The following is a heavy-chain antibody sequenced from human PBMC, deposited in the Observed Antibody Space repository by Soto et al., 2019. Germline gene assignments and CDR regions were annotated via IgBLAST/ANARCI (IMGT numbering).Heavy chain of an antibody. CDR1: GGSISSGGYY. V-gene: IGHV4-31*03. D-gene: IGHD3-10*01. J-gene: IGHJ6*02. CDR2: IYYSGST. Sequence: QVQLQESGPGLVKPSQTLSLTCTVSGGSISSGGYYWSWIRQHPGKGLEWIGYIYYSGSTYYNPSLKSRVTISPATSKNQFTLKLSSVTAADTAVYYCASRQGRYYYYGMDVWGQGTTVTVSS. CDR3: ASRQGRYYYYGMDV.